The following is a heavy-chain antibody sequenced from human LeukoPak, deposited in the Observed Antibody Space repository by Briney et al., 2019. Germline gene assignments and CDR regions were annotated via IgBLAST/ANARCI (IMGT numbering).Heavy chain of an antibody. CDR3: AMTTVTTLDY. V-gene: IGHV3-30*02. CDR2: IRYDGNNK. Sequence: GSLRLSCAASGFTFSTYAMHWVRQAPGKGLEWVAFIRYDGNNKYYADSVKGRFTISRDNSKNTLYLQMNSLRAEDTAVYYCAMTTVTTLDYWGQGTLVTVSS. J-gene: IGHJ4*02. CDR1: GFTFSTYA. D-gene: IGHD4-17*01.